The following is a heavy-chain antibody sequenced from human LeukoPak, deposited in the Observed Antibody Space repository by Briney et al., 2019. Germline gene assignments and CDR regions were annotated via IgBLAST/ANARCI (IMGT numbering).Heavy chain of an antibody. CDR1: GFTFGDYA. V-gene: IGHV3-49*03. J-gene: IGHJ4*02. CDR2: IRSKAYGGTT. Sequence: GGSLRLSCTASGFTFGDYAMSWFRQAPGKGLEWVGFIRSKAYGGTTEYAASVKGRFTISRDDSKSIAYLQMNSLKTEDTAVYYCTRDTLLRYFDWFVPFDYWGQGTLATVSS. D-gene: IGHD3-9*01. CDR3: TRDTLLRYFDWFVPFDY.